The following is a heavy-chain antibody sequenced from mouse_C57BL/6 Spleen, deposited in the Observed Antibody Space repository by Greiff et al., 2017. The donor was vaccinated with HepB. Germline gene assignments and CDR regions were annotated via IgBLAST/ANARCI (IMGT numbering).Heavy chain of an antibody. CDR3: AREEVYWYFDV. CDR2: ISYDGSN. Sequence: DVKLVESGPGLVKPSQSLSLTCSVTGYSITSGYYWNWIRQFPGNKLEWMGYISYDGSNNYNPSLKNRISITRDTSKNQFFLKLNSVTTEDTATYYCAREEVYWYFDVWGTGTTVTVSS. V-gene: IGHV3-6*01. D-gene: IGHD2-14*01. J-gene: IGHJ1*03. CDR1: GYSITSGYY.